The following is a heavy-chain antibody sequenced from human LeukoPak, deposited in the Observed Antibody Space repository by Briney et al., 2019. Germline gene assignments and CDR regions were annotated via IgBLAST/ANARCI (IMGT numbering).Heavy chain of an antibody. CDR3: ARHGQDTGNFYAHFDY. CDR2: INYSGNT. V-gene: IGHV4-59*08. J-gene: IGHJ4*02. Sequence: SETLSLTCAVYGGSFSGCYWSWIRQTPGKGLEWIAYINYSGNTNNNPSLKSRVPISVDTPKSQFSLNLSSVTAADTAVYYCARHGQDTGNFYAHFDYWGQGILVTVSS. CDR1: GGSFSGCY. D-gene: IGHD1-26*01.